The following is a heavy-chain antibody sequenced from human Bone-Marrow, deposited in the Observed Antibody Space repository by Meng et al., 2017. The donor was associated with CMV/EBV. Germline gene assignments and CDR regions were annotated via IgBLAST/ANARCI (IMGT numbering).Heavy chain of an antibody. Sequence: GGSLRLSCKGSGYSFTSYWIGWVRQMPGKGLEWMGIIYPGDSDTRYSPSFQGQVTISADKSISTAYLQWSSLKASDTATYYCARLSDSSGYRFDYWGQGTLVAVSS. CDR2: IYPGDSDT. D-gene: IGHD3-22*01. V-gene: IGHV5-51*01. CDR1: GYSFTSYW. CDR3: ARLSDSSGYRFDY. J-gene: IGHJ4*02.